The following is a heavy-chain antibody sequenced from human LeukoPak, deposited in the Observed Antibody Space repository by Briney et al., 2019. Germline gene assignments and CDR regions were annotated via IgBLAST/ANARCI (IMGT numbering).Heavy chain of an antibody. CDR3: ARVGRIVGAAQDAFDI. CDR1: GGSISSDDYY. J-gene: IGHJ3*02. D-gene: IGHD1-26*01. Sequence: ASETLSLTCTVSGGSISSDDYYWSWIRQPPGKGLEWFGYIYYSGSTYYNPSLKSRFTISVDRAKNQFSLKLSSVTAADTAVYYCARVGRIVGAAQDAFDIWGQGTMVTVSS. V-gene: IGHV4-30-4*08. CDR2: IYYSGST.